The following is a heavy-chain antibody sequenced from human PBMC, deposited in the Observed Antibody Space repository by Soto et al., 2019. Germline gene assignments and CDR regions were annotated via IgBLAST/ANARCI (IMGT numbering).Heavy chain of an antibody. J-gene: IGHJ4*02. Sequence: EALSLSRTDSGASMSSISYAWGWIRQPPGKGLEWIGSIYYAGATYHNPSLKSRVTTSVDPSKNQFSLKLSSVTAADTAVYYCARHVYGSGWYPYYFDYWGQGTLVTGSS. CDR1: GASMSSISYA. CDR3: ARHVYGSGWYPYYFDY. D-gene: IGHD6-19*01. CDR2: IYYAGAT. V-gene: IGHV4-39*01.